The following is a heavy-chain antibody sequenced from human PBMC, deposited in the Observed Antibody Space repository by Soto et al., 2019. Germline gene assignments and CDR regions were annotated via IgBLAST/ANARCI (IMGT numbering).Heavy chain of an antibody. V-gene: IGHV3-15*01. J-gene: IGHJ3*02. CDR3: TWHLEI. D-gene: IGHD1-1*01. CDR2: IKSTDTGGTT. CDR1: GFTFNDAW. Sequence: EVQLVESGGGLVKPGGSLRLSCAASGFTFNDAWMSWVRQAPGKGLEWVGHIKSTDTGGTTDYAVPVKGRFSTSKHHSEDTLYLQMNSLNNEVTAMYFCTWHLEIWGQGTGVIVSS.